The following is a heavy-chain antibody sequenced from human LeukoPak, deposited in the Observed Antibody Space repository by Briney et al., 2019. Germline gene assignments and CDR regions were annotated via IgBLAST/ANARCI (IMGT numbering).Heavy chain of an antibody. CDR3: ARAGRDRRVGPWFDP. J-gene: IGHJ5*02. D-gene: IGHD2-21*02. CDR1: GGSISSYY. Sequence: SGTLSLTCTVSGGSISSYYWSWIRQPPGKGLEWIGYIYYSGSTNYNPSLKSRVTISVDTSKNQFSLKLSSVTAADTAVYYCARAGRDRRVGPWFDPWGQGTLVTVSS. V-gene: IGHV4-59*01. CDR2: IYYSGST.